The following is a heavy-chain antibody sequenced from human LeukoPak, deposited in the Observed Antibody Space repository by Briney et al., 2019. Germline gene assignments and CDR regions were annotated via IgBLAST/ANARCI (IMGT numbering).Heavy chain of an antibody. Sequence: GASVKVSCKASGGTFSSYAISWVRQAPGQGLEWMGGIIPIFGTANYAQKFQGRVTITADESTSTAYMELSSLRSEDTAVYYCARDSCYDSSGPYRFDYWGQGTLVTVSS. CDR3: ARDSCYDSSGPYRFDY. J-gene: IGHJ4*02. CDR2: IIPIFGTA. CDR1: GGTFSSYA. V-gene: IGHV1-69*13. D-gene: IGHD3-22*01.